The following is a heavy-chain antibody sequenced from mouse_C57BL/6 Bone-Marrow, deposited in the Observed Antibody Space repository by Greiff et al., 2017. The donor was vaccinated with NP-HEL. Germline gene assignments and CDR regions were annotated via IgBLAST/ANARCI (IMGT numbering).Heavy chain of an antibody. Sequence: QVQLKQPGAELVRPGSSVKLSCKASGYTFTSYWMDWVKQRPGQGLEWIGNIYPSDSETHYNQKFKDKATLTVDKSSSTAYMQLSSLTSEDSAVYYCARRGGYDYEREYYFDYWGQGTTLTVSS. V-gene: IGHV1-61*01. CDR1: GYTFTSYW. J-gene: IGHJ2*01. CDR3: ARRGGYDYEREYYFDY. D-gene: IGHD2-4*01. CDR2: IYPSDSET.